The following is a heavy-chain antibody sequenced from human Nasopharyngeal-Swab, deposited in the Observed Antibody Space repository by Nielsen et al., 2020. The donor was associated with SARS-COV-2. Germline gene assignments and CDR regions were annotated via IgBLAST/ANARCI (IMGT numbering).Heavy chain of an antibody. J-gene: IGHJ3*02. V-gene: IGHV3-23*01. Sequence: SLTPSRPPSAPSSTSHATSCVRHAPGKGLEWVSAISGSGGSTYYADSVKGRFTISRDNSKNTLYLQMNSLRAEDTAVYYCARVGYPSAFDIWGQGTMVTVSS. D-gene: IGHD5-12*01. CDR2: ISGSGGST. CDR3: ARVGYPSAFDI. CDR1: APSSTSHA.